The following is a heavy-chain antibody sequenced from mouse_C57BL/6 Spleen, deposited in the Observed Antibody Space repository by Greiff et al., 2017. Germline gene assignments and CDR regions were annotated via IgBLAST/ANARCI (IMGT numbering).Heavy chain of an antibody. D-gene: IGHD2-5*01. CDR2: IRHKANNTTT. V-gene: IGHV6-6*01. CDR3: TMDYYSNSWFAY. Sequence: EVQLVESGGGLVQPGGSMKLSCAASGFTFSDAWMDWVRQSPEKGLEWVAEIRHKANNTTTNYAESVKGRFTISRDDSRSSVYLQMNSLRAEDTGIYYCTMDYYSNSWFAYWGQGTLVTVSA. CDR1: GFTFSDAW. J-gene: IGHJ3*01.